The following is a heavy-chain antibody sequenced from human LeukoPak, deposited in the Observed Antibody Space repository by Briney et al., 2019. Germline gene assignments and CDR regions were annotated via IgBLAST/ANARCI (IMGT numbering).Heavy chain of an antibody. CDR1: GFTFRSFG. Sequence: GGSPRISCAASGFTFRSFGMQWVRPAPRQGVEWVAVIWYDGSNKYYADSVKGRFTISRDNSKNTLYLQMNSLRAEDTAVYYCARDAAGFDYWGQGTLVTVSS. CDR2: IWYDGSNK. V-gene: IGHV3-33*01. J-gene: IGHJ4*02. D-gene: IGHD6-13*01. CDR3: ARDAAGFDY.